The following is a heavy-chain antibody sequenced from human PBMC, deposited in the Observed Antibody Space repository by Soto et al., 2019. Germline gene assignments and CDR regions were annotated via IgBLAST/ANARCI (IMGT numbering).Heavy chain of an antibody. CDR3: EREGLDVLAGPRWDWYFDV. D-gene: IGHD3-9*01. CDR2: INDRGSI. CDR1: GGSFSGHY. V-gene: IGHV4-34*01. J-gene: IGHJ2*01. Sequence: QVQLQQWGAGPLRPLETLSLTCGVSGGSFSGHYWAWIRQSPRQGRERIGEINDRGSITYNSSLTSRVSMSDDLSTKNYSLNLASETAVYSAVCYCEREGLDVLAGPRWDWYFDVWGRGTLVTVSS.